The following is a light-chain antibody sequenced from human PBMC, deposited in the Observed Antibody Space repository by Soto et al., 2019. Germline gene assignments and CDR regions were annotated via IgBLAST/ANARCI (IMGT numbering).Light chain of an antibody. Sequence: DIQMTQSPSTLSASVGDRVTITCRASQSISSWLAWYQQKPGKAPKLLIYKASSLESGVPSRFSGSVSGTEFTLTISSLQPDDFATYYCKQYNSYPYTFGQGTKLEIK. V-gene: IGKV1-5*03. CDR1: QSISSW. CDR2: KAS. CDR3: KQYNSYPYT. J-gene: IGKJ2*01.